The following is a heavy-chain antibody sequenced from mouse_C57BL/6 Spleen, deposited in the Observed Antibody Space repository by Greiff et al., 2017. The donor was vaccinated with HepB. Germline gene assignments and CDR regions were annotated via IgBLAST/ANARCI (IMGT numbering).Heavy chain of an antibody. CDR2: IYPSDSET. V-gene: IGHV1-61*01. Sequence: VQLQQSGAELVRPGSSVKLSCKASGYTFTSYWMDWVKQRPGQGLEWIGNIYPSDSETHYNQKFKDKATLTVDKSSSTAYMQLSSLTSEDSAVYYCARDYYGSSGYWGQGTTLTVSS. CDR1: GYTFTSYW. CDR3: ARDYYGSSGY. J-gene: IGHJ2*01. D-gene: IGHD1-1*01.